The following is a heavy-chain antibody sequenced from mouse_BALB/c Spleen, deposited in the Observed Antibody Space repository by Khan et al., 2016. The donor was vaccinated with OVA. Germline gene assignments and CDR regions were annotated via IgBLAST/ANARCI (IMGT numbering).Heavy chain of an antibody. CDR3: TRTARIKY. V-gene: IGHV3-2*02. Sequence: EVQLVESGPGLVKPSQSLSLTCTVTGYSITSGYGWNWIRQFPGNKLEWMGYISYSGSTNYNPSFKSRIPFTRDTSNNHFFLQLNSVTTENTSTYNCTRTARIKYWGQGTTLTVSS. CDR2: ISYSGST. CDR1: GYSITSGYG. J-gene: IGHJ2*01. D-gene: IGHD1-2*01.